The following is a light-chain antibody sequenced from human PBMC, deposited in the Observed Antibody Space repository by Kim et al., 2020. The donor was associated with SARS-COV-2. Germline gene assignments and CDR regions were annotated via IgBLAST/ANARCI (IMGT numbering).Light chain of an antibody. CDR1: QSVSSSY. CDR3: HQYGSSPQLT. J-gene: IGKJ4*02. Sequence: EIVLTQSPGTLSLSPGERATLSCRASQSVSSSYLAWYQQKPGQAPRLLIYGASSRATGIPDRFSGSGSGTDFTLTISRLGPEDFAVYYCHQYGSSPQLTFGGGTKVDIK. CDR2: GAS. V-gene: IGKV3-20*01.